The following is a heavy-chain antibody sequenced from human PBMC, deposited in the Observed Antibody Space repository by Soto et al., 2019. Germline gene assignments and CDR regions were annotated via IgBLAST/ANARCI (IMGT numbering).Heavy chain of an antibody. D-gene: IGHD2-8*01. CDR3: ARDRSMYYGMDV. CDR1: GYTFTSFG. CDR2: ISAYNGNT. J-gene: IGHJ6*02. V-gene: IGHV1-18*01. Sequence: QVQLVQSGGEVKKPGASVKVSRKATGYTFTSFGISWVRQAPGQGLEWMGWISAYNGNTNYAQKLQGRVTMTTDTSTSTAYMELRSLTSDDTAVYYCARDRSMYYGMDVWGQGTTVTVSS.